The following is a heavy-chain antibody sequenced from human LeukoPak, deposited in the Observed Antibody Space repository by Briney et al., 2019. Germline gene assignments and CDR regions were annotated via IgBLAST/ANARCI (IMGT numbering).Heavy chain of an antibody. J-gene: IGHJ6*02. CDR1: GYTFTGYY. CDR2: INPNSGGT. CDR3: ARHPPPLVVAWVYYYGMDV. D-gene: IGHD2-15*01. Sequence: ASVKVSCKASGYTFTGYYMHWVRQAPGQGLEWMGWINPNSGGTNYAQKFQGRVTMTRDTSISTAYMGLSRLRSDDTAVYYCARHPPPLVVAWVYYYGMDVWGQGTTVTVSS. V-gene: IGHV1-2*02.